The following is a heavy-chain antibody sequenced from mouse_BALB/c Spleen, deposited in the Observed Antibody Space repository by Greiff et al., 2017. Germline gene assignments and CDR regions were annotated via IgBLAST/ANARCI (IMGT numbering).Heavy chain of an antibody. CDR1: GFSLSRYS. CDR2: IWGGGST. Sequence: VKLVESGPGLVAPSQSLSITCTVSGFSLSRYSVHWVRQPPGKGLEWLGMIWGGGSTDYNSALKSRLSISKDNSKSQVFLKMNSLQTDDTAMYYCARNLYDGYSYWYFDVWGAGTTVTVSS. D-gene: IGHD2-3*01. J-gene: IGHJ1*01. CDR3: ARNLYDGYSYWYFDV. V-gene: IGHV2-6-4*01.